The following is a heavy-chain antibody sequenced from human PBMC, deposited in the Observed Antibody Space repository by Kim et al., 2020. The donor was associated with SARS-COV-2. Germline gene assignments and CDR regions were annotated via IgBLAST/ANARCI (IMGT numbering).Heavy chain of an antibody. D-gene: IGHD3-10*01. Sequence: SETLSLTCAVYGGSFSGYYWSWIRQPPGKGLEWIGEINHSGSTNYNPSLKSRVTISVDTSKNQFSLKLSSVTAADTAVYYCARGVKIRYYYGSGSYYPYFDYWGQGTLVTVSS. CDR3: ARGVKIRYYYGSGSYYPYFDY. V-gene: IGHV4-34*01. CDR1: GGSFSGYY. CDR2: INHSGST. J-gene: IGHJ4*02.